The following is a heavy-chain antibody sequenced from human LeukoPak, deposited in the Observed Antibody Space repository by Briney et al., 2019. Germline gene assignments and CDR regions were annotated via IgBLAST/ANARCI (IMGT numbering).Heavy chain of an antibody. CDR1: GFTFNSYS. D-gene: IGHD2-2*02. CDR2: ISSSSEFI. Sequence: GGSLRLSCAASGFTFNSYSLNWVRQAPGEGLEWVASISSSSEFIHYADSVKGRFTISRDNAKNSLYLQMNSLRAEDRAVNYCASSGYCSSTSCYTSALFDYWGQGTLVTVSS. V-gene: IGHV3-21*01. J-gene: IGHJ4*02. CDR3: ASSGYCSSTSCYTSALFDY.